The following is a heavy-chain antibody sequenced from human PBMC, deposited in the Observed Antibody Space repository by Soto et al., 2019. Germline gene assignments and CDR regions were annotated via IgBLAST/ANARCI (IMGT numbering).Heavy chain of an antibody. Sequence: PGGSLRLSCAASGFSFGYYWMSWVRQAPGKGLEWLATIKLDASVKKYVDSVKGRFTLSRDNAKNSLYLQMNSLTAEDTAIYYCEKDAVSNDGLWLLDQWGQGTLAPLSS. CDR2: IKLDASVK. J-gene: IGHJ1*01. CDR1: GFSFGYYW. CDR3: EKDAVSNDGLWLLDQ. V-gene: IGHV3-7*03. D-gene: IGHD2-21*01.